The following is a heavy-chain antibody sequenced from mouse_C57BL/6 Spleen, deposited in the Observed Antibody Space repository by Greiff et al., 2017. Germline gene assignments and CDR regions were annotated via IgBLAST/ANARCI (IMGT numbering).Heavy chain of an antibody. CDR2: ISYDGSN. Sequence: DVHLVESGPGLVKPSQSLSLTCSVTGYSITSGYYWNWIRQFPGNKLEWMGYISYDGSNKYNPSLKNRISITRDTSKNQFFLKLNSVTTEDTATYYSARDSTTVFDYWGQGTTLTVSS. D-gene: IGHD1-1*01. V-gene: IGHV3-6*01. CDR1: GYSITSGYY. J-gene: IGHJ2*01. CDR3: ARDSTTVFDY.